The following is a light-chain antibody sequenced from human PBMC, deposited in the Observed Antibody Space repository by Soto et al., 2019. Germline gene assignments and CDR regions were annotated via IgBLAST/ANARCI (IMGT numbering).Light chain of an antibody. Sequence: DIQMTQSPSSLSASVGDRVTITCRASQSISSYLNWYQQKPGKAPKLLIYAASSLQSGVPPRFSGSGSGTDFTLTISSLQPEDFETYYCQQSYSTPFTLGPGTKVDIK. CDR3: QQSYSTPFT. J-gene: IGKJ3*01. V-gene: IGKV1-39*01. CDR1: QSISSY. CDR2: AAS.